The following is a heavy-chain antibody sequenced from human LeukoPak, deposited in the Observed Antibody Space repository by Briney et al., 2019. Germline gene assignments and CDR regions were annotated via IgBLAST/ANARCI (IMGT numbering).Heavy chain of an antibody. V-gene: IGHV4-59*01. CDR3: GRWGYFDSGNYFVVDY. Sequence: SETLSLTCIVSGDSIMSYYWNWIRQAPGKALEWIGHIHNNGDIAYNFSLKSRVTISMDTSKNQFSLKSSSVTAADTAVYYCGRWGYFDSGNYFVVDYWGQGTVVTVSS. CDR1: GDSIMSYY. J-gene: IGHJ4*02. CDR2: IHNNGDI. D-gene: IGHD3-22*01.